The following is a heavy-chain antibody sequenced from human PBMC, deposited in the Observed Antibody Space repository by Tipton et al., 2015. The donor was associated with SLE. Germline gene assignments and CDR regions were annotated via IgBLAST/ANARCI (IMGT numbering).Heavy chain of an antibody. Sequence: TLSLTCAVSGGSISTSSYYWGWIRQPPGKGLEWIGSIYNSGITYYNPSLKSRVTVSVDTSKNQFSLKLSSVTAADTAVYYCARHELGRGFYYYFDYWGQGALVTVSS. J-gene: IGHJ4*02. V-gene: IGHV4-39*01. CDR2: IYNSGIT. CDR1: GGSISTSSYY. D-gene: IGHD3-22*01. CDR3: ARHELGRGFYYYFDY.